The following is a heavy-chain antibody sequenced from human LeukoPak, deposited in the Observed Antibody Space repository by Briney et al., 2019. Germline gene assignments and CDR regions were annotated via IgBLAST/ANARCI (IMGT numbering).Heavy chain of an antibody. CDR1: GYXFTSYW. Sequence: GEALKISCNGSGYXFTSYWICWVRPMPGKGLEWMGIIYPGDSDTRYSPSFQGQVTISADKSISTAYLQWSSLKASDTAMYYCARGGYCSGTSCHPFDYWGQGTLVTVSS. V-gene: IGHV5-51*01. CDR3: ARGGYCSGTSCHPFDY. CDR2: IYPGDSDT. J-gene: IGHJ4*02. D-gene: IGHD2-2*01.